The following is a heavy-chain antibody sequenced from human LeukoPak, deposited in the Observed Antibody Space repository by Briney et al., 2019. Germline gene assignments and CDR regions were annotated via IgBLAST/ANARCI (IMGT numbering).Heavy chain of an antibody. CDR3: ARTTGYYDSSGYL. D-gene: IGHD3-22*01. CDR1: GFTFSESW. J-gene: IGHJ4*02. CDR2: MNQDGSEK. Sequence: GGSLRLSCAASGFTFSESWMSWVRQAPGKGLEWVANMNQDGSEKDYVGSVKGRFTISRDNARESLYLQMSSLRAEDTAVYYCARTTGYYDSSGYLWGQGTLVTVSS. V-gene: IGHV3-7*03.